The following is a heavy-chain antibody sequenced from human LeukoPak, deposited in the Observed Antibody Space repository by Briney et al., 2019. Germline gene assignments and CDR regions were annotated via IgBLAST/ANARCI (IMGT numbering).Heavy chain of an antibody. CDR1: GGTFSSYA. CDR2: IIPILGIA. Sequence: SVKVSCKASGGTFSSYAISWVRQAPGQGLEWMGRIIPILGIANYAQKFQGRVTITADKSTSTAYMELSSLRSEDTAVYFCSREVPNGYKWIWGSWGQGTQVIVSS. CDR3: SREVPNGYKWIWGS. D-gene: IGHD1-1*01. J-gene: IGHJ5*02. V-gene: IGHV1-69*04.